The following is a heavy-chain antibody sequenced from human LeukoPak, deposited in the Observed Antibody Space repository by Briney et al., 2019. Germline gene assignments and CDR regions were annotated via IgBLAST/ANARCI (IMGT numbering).Heavy chain of an antibody. V-gene: IGHV1-69*04. Sequence: ASVKVSCKASGYTFTSYGIIWVRQAPPQGGEGMGRIIPILGMANYAQKFQGRVTITADKSTSTAYMELSSLRSEDTAVYSCARDRCSSTSCYSNWFDPWGQGTLVTVSS. D-gene: IGHD2-2*01. CDR3: ARDRCSSTSCYSNWFDP. CDR2: IIPILGMA. CDR1: GYTFTSYG. J-gene: IGHJ5*02.